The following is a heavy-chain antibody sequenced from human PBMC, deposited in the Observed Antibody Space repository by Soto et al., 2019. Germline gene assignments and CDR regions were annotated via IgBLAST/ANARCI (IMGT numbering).Heavy chain of an antibody. D-gene: IGHD5-12*01. CDR1: GGSISTDNW. CDR3: ARGGRWLFDY. Sequence: QVQLEESGPGLVKPSGTLSLTCAVSGGSISTDNWWSWVRQAPGKGLEWVGEIYHSGSTNYNPSLKSRLTISIDKSKDQFSPDVRSVTAAEPAGYYCARGGRWLFDYWGQGTLVTVSS. J-gene: IGHJ4*02. V-gene: IGHV4-4*02. CDR2: IYHSGST.